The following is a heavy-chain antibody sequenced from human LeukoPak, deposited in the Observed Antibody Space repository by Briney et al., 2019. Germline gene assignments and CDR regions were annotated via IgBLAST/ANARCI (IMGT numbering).Heavy chain of an antibody. J-gene: IGHJ4*02. CDR2: IYYSGST. CDR3: ARAQRGYSYGLYFDY. Sequence: TSETLSLTCTVSGGSISSYYWSWIRQPPGKGLEWIGYIYYSGSTNYNPSLKSRVTISVDTSKNQFSLKLSSVTAADTAVYYCARAQRGYSYGLYFDYWGQGTLVTVSP. D-gene: IGHD5-18*01. CDR1: GGSISSYY. V-gene: IGHV4-59*01.